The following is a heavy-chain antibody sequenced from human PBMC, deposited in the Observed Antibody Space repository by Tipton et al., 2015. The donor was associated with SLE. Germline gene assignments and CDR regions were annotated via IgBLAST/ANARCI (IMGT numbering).Heavy chain of an antibody. CDR2: IWFDGSNQ. J-gene: IGHJ4*02. D-gene: IGHD5-18*01. CDR3: ARGSNYGYVFDY. Sequence: SLRLSCAASGFTFDDYAMHWVRQAPGKGLEWVAVIWFDGSNQYYADSVKGRFTISRDNSKNTLFLQMNSLRAEDTAVYYCARGSNYGYVFDYWGQGTLVAVSS. V-gene: IGHV3-33*08. CDR1: GFTFDDYA.